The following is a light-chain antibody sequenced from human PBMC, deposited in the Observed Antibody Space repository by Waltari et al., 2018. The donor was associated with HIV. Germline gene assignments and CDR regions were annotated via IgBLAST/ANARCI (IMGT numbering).Light chain of an antibody. CDR3: QQYETDSRS. CDR2: KAT. V-gene: IGKV1-5*03. J-gene: IGKJ1*01. Sequence: DIQMTPSPSSVSASIGDRVSITCRASEDINKWLAWYQQKPGKAPNLLIYKATILETGVPSRFSGSVSGADFTLTITNLQSDDFATYYCQQYETDSRSFGQGTKV. CDR1: EDINKW.